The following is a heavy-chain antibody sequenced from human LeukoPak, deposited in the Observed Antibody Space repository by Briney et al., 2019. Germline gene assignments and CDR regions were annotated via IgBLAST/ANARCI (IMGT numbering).Heavy chain of an antibody. V-gene: IGHV4-59*01. CDR2: IYYSGST. CDR3: ARDLGQDWFDP. J-gene: IGHJ5*02. CDR1: GGSISSYY. Sequence: SETLSLTCTVSGGSISSYYWSWIRQPPGKGLEWIGYIYYSGSTNYNPSLKSRVTISVDTSKNQFSLKLSSVTAADTAVYYCARDLGQDWFDPWGQGTLVTVSS. D-gene: IGHD7-27*01.